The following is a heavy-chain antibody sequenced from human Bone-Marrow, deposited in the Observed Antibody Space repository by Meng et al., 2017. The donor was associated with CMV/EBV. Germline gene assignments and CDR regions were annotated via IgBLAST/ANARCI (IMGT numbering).Heavy chain of an antibody. CDR2: INRDGFST. V-gene: IGHV3-74*01. D-gene: IGHD3-22*01. Sequence: SGFTFSSYWMHWVRQTPGKGLEWVSRINRDGFSTTYADSVKGRFTISRDNAKNTLYLQLNSLRAEDTAVYYCARYYYDSGGWGFDPWGQGTLVPSPQ. CDR3: ARYYYDSGGWGFDP. CDR1: GFTFSSYW. J-gene: IGHJ5*02.